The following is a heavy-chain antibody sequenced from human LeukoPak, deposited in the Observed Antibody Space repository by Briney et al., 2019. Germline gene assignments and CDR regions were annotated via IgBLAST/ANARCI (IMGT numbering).Heavy chain of an antibody. Sequence: GGSLRLSCAVSGFTFSSYAMSWVRQAPGKGLEWVSAISGSGGSTYYADSVKGRFTISRDNSKNTLYLQMNSLRAEDTAVYYCAKDRDQLLFFDYWGQGTLVTVSS. V-gene: IGHV3-23*01. CDR3: AKDRDQLLFFDY. D-gene: IGHD2-2*01. CDR1: GFTFSSYA. CDR2: ISGSGGST. J-gene: IGHJ4*02.